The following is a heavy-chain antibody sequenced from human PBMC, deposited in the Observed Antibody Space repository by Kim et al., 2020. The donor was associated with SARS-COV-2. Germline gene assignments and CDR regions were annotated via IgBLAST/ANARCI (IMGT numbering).Heavy chain of an antibody. D-gene: IGHD6-19*01. J-gene: IGHJ6*02. CDR1: GGSISSYY. CDR2: IYYSGST. CDR3: ARLLTICSSGWYGPGPYYYYYGMDV. Sequence: SETLSLTCTVSGGSISSYYWSWIRQPPGKGLEWIGYIYYSGSTNYNPSLKSRVTISVDTSKNQFSLKLSSVTAADTAVYYCARLLTICSSGWYGPGPYYYYYGMDVGGQGPTVTVSS. V-gene: IGHV4-59*12.